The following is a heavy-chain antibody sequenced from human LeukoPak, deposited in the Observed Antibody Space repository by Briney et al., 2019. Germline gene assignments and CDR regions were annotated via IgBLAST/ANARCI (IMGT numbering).Heavy chain of an antibody. CDR2: IGTAGDT. Sequence: PGGSLRLSCAASEFTFSSYDMHWVRQATGKGLEWVSAIGTAGDTYYPGSVKGRFTISRENAKNSLYLQMNSLRAGDTAVYYCARRELLGDAFDIWGQGTMVTVSS. D-gene: IGHD1-26*01. CDR1: EFTFSSYD. CDR3: ARRELLGDAFDI. J-gene: IGHJ3*02. V-gene: IGHV3-13*01.